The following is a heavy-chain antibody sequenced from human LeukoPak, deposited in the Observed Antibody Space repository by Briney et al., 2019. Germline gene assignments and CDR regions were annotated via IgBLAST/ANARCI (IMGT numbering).Heavy chain of an antibody. Sequence: PSETLSLTCAVSGYSLGKNYYWGWIRQSPGKGLEWSGRIHGRASTSYNPSLMNRVTISVDTSKNHFSLQLTSVTAADTAVYYCARYDSRGSASTKFDYWGPGIQVTVSS. V-gene: IGHV4-38-2*01. CDR1: GYSLGKNYY. D-gene: IGHD3-3*01. J-gene: IGHJ4*02. CDR2: IHGRAST. CDR3: ARYDSRGSASTKFDY.